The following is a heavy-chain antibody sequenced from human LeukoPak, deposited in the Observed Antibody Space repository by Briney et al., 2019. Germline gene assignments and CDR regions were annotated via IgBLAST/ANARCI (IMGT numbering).Heavy chain of an antibody. V-gene: IGHV4-30-4*02. J-gene: IGHJ1*01. CDR3: ARVEDYYDSSGYGVYFQH. CDR1: GGSISSGDYY. CDR2: IYYSGST. Sequence: PSETLSLTCTVSGGSISSGDYYWSWIRQPPGKGLEWIGYIYYSGSTYYNPSLKSRVTISVDTSKNQFSLKLSSVTAADTAVYYCARVEDYYDSSGYGVYFQHWGQGTLVTVSS. D-gene: IGHD3-22*01.